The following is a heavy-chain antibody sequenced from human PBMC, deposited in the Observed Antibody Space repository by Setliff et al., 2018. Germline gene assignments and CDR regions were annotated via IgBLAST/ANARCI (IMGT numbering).Heavy chain of an antibody. V-gene: IGHV1-3*01. CDR1: GGTFSSYA. CDR2: INAGNGNT. D-gene: IGHD3-22*01. CDR3: AGGYPSNFDY. J-gene: IGHJ4*02. Sequence: ASVKVSCKASGGTFSSYAISWVRQAPGQRLEWMGWINAGNGNTKYSQKFQGRVTITRDTSASTAYMELSSLRAEDTAIYYCAGGYPSNFDYWGQGTLVTVSS.